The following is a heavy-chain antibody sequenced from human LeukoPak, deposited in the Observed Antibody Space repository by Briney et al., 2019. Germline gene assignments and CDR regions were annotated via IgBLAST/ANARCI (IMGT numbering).Heavy chain of an antibody. J-gene: IGHJ4*02. CDR3: ARLPTVTFFDY. CDR1: GGSISSSNW. CDR2: IYYSGST. Sequence: SETLSLTCAVSGGSISSSNWWSWVHQPPGKGLEWIGSIYYSGSTYYNPSLKSRVTISVDTSKNQFSLKLSSVTAADTAVYYCARLPTVTFFDYWGQGTLVTVSS. D-gene: IGHD4-17*01. V-gene: IGHV4-39*01.